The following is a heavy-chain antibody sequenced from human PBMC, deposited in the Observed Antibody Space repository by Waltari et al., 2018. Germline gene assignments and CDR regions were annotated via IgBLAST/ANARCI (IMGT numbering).Heavy chain of an antibody. CDR2: IYSGGST. J-gene: IGHJ6*03. V-gene: IGHV3-23*03. CDR1: GFTFSSYA. Sequence: EVQLLESGGGLVQPGGSLRLSCAASGFTFSSYALSWVRQAPGKGLEWVSVIYSGGSTYYADSVKGRFTISRDNSKNTLYLQMNSLRAEDTAVYYCANIQLPPHYYYMDVWGKGTTVTVSS. D-gene: IGHD5-18*01. CDR3: ANIQLPPHYYYMDV.